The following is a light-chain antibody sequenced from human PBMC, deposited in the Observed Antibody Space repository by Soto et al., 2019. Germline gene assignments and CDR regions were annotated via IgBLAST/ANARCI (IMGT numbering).Light chain of an antibody. Sequence: QLVLTQEASVSGTVGQTVTPSCTGNINTHGSYVVGWCQQISHDALKTVMFGNCRPSGIPDRLSGSKSGTTVSLTISGLWPEDEPYYFCSTWDYTLSAPHVVFGGGTQLTVL. CDR2: GNC. J-gene: IGLJ2*01. CDR3: STWDYTLSAPHVV. CDR1: INTHGSYV. V-gene: IGLV1-47*03.